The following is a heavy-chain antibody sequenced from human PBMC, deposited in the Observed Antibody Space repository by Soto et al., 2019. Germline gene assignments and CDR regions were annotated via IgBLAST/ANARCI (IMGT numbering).Heavy chain of an antibody. CDR3: VRGSSCTTTTCYNLGWFAP. CDR2: IWYDGSHK. V-gene: IGHV3-33*01. CDR1: GFTFSVFV. D-gene: IGHD2-2*02. J-gene: IGHJ5*02. Sequence: PGGSLRLSCATSGFTFSVFVMQWVRQAPGKGLEWVAVIWYDGSHKYYADSVKGRFTISRDDSKNTLYLQMNNLRVEDTAVYYCVRGSSCTTTTCYNLGWFAPWGQGTLVTVS.